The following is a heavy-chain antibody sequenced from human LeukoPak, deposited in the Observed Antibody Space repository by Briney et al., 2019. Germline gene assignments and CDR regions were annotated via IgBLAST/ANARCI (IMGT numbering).Heavy chain of an antibody. CDR3: VGSTAYYNMDV. CDR2: ISHDGGND. J-gene: IGHJ6*03. CDR1: GLTFRNHA. Sequence: GGSLRLSCAASGLTFRNHAIHWVRQAPGKGLEWVTVISHDGGNDYYRDSVKGRFTISRDNSRNTVFLQMNSLRPGDTAVYYCVGSTAYYNMDVWGKGTTVTVSS. V-gene: IGHV3-30*04. D-gene: IGHD3-10*01.